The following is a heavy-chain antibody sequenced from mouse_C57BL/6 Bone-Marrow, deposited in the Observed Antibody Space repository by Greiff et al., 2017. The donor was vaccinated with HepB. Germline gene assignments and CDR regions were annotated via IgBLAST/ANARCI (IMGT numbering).Heavy chain of an antibody. CDR1: GFPFIPFP. Sequence: GGGLVQPKGSLKLSCAALGFPFIPFPMHWVRQAPAKGLEWVARIRSKSINYATYYADSVKDRFTISRDNSQSMLYLQMNNLKTEDTAMYYCVRDQGYYRFAYWGQGTLVTVSA. CDR3: VRDQGYYRFAY. D-gene: IGHD2-3*01. CDR2: IRSKSINYAT. V-gene: IGHV10-3*01. J-gene: IGHJ3*01.